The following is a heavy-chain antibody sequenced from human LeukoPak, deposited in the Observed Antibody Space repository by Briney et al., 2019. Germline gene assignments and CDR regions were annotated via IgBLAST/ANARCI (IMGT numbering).Heavy chain of an antibody. CDR1: GFTFSTSW. J-gene: IGHJ4*02. CDR3: AKDSGWFRFDY. V-gene: IGHV3-7*03. D-gene: IGHD6-13*01. CDR2: IKQDGSDK. Sequence: GGSLRLSCAASGFTFSTSWMTWVRQAPGKGLEWVANIKQDGSDKYYMDSVKGRFTISRDNTKNSLYLQMNSLRAEDTAVYYCAKDSGWFRFDYWGQGTLVTVSS.